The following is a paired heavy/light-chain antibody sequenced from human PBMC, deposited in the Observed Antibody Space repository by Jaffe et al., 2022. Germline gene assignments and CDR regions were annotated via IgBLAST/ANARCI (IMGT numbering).Heavy chain of an antibody. CDR2: INSDGSST. V-gene: IGHV3-74*01. J-gene: IGHJ6*03. CDR1: GFTFSSYW. CDR3: ARAKLTYGSGERAYYYYYYYMDV. D-gene: IGHD3-10*01. Sequence: EVQLVESGGGLVQPGGSLRLSCAASGFTFSSYWMHWVRQAPGKGLVWVSRINSDGSSTSYADSVKGRFTISRDNAKNTLYLQMNSLRAEDTAVYYCARAKLTYGSGERAYYYYYYYMDVWGKGTTVTVSS.
Light chain of an antibody. CDR2: LGS. CDR1: QSLLHSNGYNY. J-gene: IGKJ1*01. V-gene: IGKV2-28*01. CDR3: MQALQTPCT. Sequence: DIVMTQSPLSLPVTPGEPASISCRSSQSLLHSNGYNYLDWYLQKPGQSPQLLIYLGSNRASGVPDRFSGSGSGTDFTLKISRVEAEDVGVYYCMQALQTPCTFGQGTKVEIK.